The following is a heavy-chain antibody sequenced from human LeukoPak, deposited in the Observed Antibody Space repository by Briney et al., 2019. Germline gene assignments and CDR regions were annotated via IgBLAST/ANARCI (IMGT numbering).Heavy chain of an antibody. CDR3: AKGRAGGWNGGDR. CDR1: GFPFNSRS. J-gene: IGHJ5*02. Sequence: PWGALKLPWGIPGFPFNSRSITLVRQAPGEGLEWVSAISGGGGGTTYYAESVKGRFTISGDNSKNTVYLQMHSLRAEDTAIYFCAKGRAGGWNGGDRWGQGTLVIVSS. D-gene: IGHD1-1*01. CDR2: ISGGGGGTT. V-gene: IGHV3-23*01.